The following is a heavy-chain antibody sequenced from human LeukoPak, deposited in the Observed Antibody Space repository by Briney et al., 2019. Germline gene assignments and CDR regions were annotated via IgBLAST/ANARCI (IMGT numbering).Heavy chain of an antibody. CDR2: IYYSGST. CDR3: ARVQVAGTYFDY. J-gene: IGHJ4*02. D-gene: IGHD6-19*01. Sequence: SETLSLTCTVSGGSISSGDYYWSWIRQPPGKGLEWIGYIYYSGSTYYNPSLKSRVTISVDTSKNQISLKLSSVTAADTAVYYCARVQVAGTYFDYWGQGTLVTVSS. CDR1: GGSISSGDYY. V-gene: IGHV4-30-4*08.